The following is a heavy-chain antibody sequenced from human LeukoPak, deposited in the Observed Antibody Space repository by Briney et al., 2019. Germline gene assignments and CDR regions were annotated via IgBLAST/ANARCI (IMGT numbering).Heavy chain of an antibody. D-gene: IGHD3-22*01. J-gene: IGHJ3*02. CDR3: ARPHYDSSGLNAFDI. CDR2: IYPGDSDT. CDR1: GYSFPSYW. V-gene: IGHV5-51*01. Sequence: GESLKISCKGSGYSFPSYWIGWVRQMPGKGLEWMGIIYPGDSDTRYSPSFQGQVTISADKSIGTAYLQWSSLKASDTAMYYCARPHYDSSGLNAFDIWGQGTMVTVSS.